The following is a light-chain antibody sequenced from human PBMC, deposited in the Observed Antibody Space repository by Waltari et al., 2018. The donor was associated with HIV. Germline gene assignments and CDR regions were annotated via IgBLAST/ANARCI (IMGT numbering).Light chain of an antibody. CDR1: QAISNY. J-gene: IGKJ4*01. V-gene: IGKV1-27*01. CDR3: QSYKSAPFT. Sequence: DIQMPQSPSSRSASVGDRVNITCRASQAISNYLAWYQQKPGKVPKVLIYGTSSLQSGVPSRFTGSGSGTEFTLTISSLQPEDVATYYCQSYKSAPFTFGGGTRVEIK. CDR2: GTS.